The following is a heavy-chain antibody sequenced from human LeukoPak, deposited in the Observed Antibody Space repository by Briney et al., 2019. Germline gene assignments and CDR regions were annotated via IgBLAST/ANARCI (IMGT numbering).Heavy chain of an antibody. V-gene: IGHV1-2*02. D-gene: IGHD7-27*01. CDR1: GYTFTGYY. J-gene: IGHJ4*02. CDR3: ARDHNSENWGSLGK. CDR2: ISPYTGGT. Sequence: ASVKVSCKASGYTFTGYYMHWVRQAPGQGLEWMGWISPYTGGTNYAQKFQGRVTITQDRSSNTVYMDLNRLTSDDTALYYCARDHNSENWGSLGKWGQGTLVTVSS.